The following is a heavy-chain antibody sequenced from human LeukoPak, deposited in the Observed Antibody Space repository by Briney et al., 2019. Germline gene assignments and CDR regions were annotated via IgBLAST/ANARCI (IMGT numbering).Heavy chain of an antibody. D-gene: IGHD6-13*01. CDR1: GFTFSSYA. CDR2: ISGSGGST. Sequence: SGGSLRLSCAASGFTFSSYAMSWVRQAPGKGLEWVSAISGSGGSTYYADSVKGRFTISRDNSKNTLYLQMNSLRAEDTAVYYCASFIATHYYYYGMDVWGQGTTVTVSS. J-gene: IGHJ6*02. CDR3: ASFIATHYYYYGMDV. V-gene: IGHV3-23*01.